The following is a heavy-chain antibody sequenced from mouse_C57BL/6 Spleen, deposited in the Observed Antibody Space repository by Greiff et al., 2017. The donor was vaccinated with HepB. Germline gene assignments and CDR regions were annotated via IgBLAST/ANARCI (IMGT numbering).Heavy chain of an antibody. CDR2: INPSSGYT. V-gene: IGHV1-7*01. CDR3: ARLGYDYDAAMDY. D-gene: IGHD2-4*01. CDR1: GYTFTSYW. J-gene: IGHJ4*01. Sequence: VQGVESGAELAKPGASVKLSCKASGYTFTSYWMHWVKQRPGQGLEWIGYINPSSGYTKYNQKFKDKATLTADKSSSTAYMQLSSLTYEDSAVYYCARLGYDYDAAMDYWGQGTSVTVSS.